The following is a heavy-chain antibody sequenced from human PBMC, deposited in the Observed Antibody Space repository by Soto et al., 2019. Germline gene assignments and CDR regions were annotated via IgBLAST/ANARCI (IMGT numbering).Heavy chain of an antibody. D-gene: IGHD6-6*01. V-gene: IGHV3-30-3*01. CDR2: ISYDGSHI. Sequence: QVQLVESGGGVVQPGRSLRLSCAASGFTFRDYPMHWVRQAPGKGLEWVAVISYDGSHIYYADSVRGRFIISRDNSKNTRFRQVSSLRPDDTAVYYCVREPLAPSDYSYGMDVWGQGTTVSVSS. CDR1: GFTFRDYP. CDR3: VREPLAPSDYSYGMDV. J-gene: IGHJ6*02.